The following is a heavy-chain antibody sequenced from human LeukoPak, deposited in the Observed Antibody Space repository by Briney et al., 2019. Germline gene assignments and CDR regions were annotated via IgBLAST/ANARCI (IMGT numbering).Heavy chain of an antibody. V-gene: IGHV1-46*01. D-gene: IGHD6-19*01. Sequence: ASVKVSCKASGYTFTSYYMHWVRQDPGQGLEWMGIINPSGGSTSYAQKFQGRVTMTRDMSTSTVYMELSSLRSDDTAVYYCARVGDSGAVAGLWGQGTLVTVSS. CDR2: INPSGGST. J-gene: IGHJ4*02. CDR1: GYTFTSYY. CDR3: ARVGDSGAVAGL.